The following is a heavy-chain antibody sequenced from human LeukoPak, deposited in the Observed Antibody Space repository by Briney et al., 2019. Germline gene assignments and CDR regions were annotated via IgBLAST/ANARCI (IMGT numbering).Heavy chain of an antibody. Sequence: GSSVKVSCKASGGTFSSYAISWVRQAPGQGLEWMGRIIPILGIANYAQKFQGRVTITADKSTSTAYMELSSLRSEDTAVYYCARDTAMVPLDYWGQGTLVTVSP. CDR2: IIPILGIA. D-gene: IGHD5-18*01. J-gene: IGHJ4*02. V-gene: IGHV1-69*04. CDR3: ARDTAMVPLDY. CDR1: GGTFSSYA.